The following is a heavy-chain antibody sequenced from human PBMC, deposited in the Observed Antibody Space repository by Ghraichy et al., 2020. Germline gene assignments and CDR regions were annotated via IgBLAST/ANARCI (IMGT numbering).Heavy chain of an antibody. D-gene: IGHD4-11*01. V-gene: IGHV3-33*01. Sequence: GGSLRLSCATSRFPFSDFGMHWVRQAPGKGLEWVALIWSDGHIKHYADSVTGRFTISRDNYKNTVYLEMNSLRAEDTALYYCARVRTTVISDPFDMWGQGTMVTVSS. J-gene: IGHJ3*02. CDR3: ARVRTTVISDPFDM. CDR2: IWSDGHIK. CDR1: RFPFSDFG.